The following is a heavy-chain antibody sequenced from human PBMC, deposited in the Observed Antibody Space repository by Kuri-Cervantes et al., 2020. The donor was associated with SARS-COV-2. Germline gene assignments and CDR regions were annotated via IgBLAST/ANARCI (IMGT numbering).Heavy chain of an antibody. CDR2: ISSNGGST. Sequence: GESLKISCSASGFTFSSYAMHWVRQAPGKGLEYVSAISSNGGSTYYADSVKGRFTISRDNSKNTLYLQMSSLRAEDTAVYYCAEDRIGVFGVEYYYGMDVWGQGTTVTVSS. D-gene: IGHD3-3*01. CDR3: AEDRIGVFGVEYYYGMDV. V-gene: IGHV3-64D*08. J-gene: IGHJ6*02. CDR1: GFTFSSYA.